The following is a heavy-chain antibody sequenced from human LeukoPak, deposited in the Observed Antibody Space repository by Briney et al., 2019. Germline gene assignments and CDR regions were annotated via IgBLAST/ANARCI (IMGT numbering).Heavy chain of an antibody. CDR2: ISSGSDYI. CDR3: ARVGGYYGSGSYVAQYYYYYYMDV. V-gene: IGHV3-21*01. Sequence: TGGSLRLSCAASGFTFSGYSMNWVRQAPGKGLEWVSSISSGSDYIYYADSVKGRFTISRDNARDSLYLQMNSLRAEDTAVYYCARVGGYYGSGSYVAQYYYYYYMDVWGKGTTVTVSS. CDR1: GFTFSGYS. J-gene: IGHJ6*03. D-gene: IGHD3-10*01.